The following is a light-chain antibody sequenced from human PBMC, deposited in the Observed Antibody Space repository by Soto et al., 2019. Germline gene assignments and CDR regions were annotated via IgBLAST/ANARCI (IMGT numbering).Light chain of an antibody. CDR1: QSVSSY. J-gene: IGKJ2*02. CDR3: QQRSNWPRGT. V-gene: IGKV3-11*01. Sequence: EIVLTQSPATLSLSPGERATLSCRASQSVSSYLAWYQQKPGQAPRLLIYDASNRATGIPARFSGSGSGTDFPLTLSSLEPEDFAVYYCQQRSNWPRGTFGQGTQLEIK. CDR2: DAS.